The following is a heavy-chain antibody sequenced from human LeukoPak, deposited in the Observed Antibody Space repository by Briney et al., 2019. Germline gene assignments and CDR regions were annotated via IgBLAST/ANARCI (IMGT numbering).Heavy chain of an antibody. CDR2: ISYDGSNK. Sequence: GRSLRLSCAASGFTFSSYGMHWVRQAPGKGLEWVAVISYDGSNKYYADSVKGRFTISRDNSTNTLYLQMNSLRAEDTAVYYCAKDSDPAWDGYNDYWGQGTLVTVSS. CDR3: AKDSDPAWDGYNDY. V-gene: IGHV3-30*18. D-gene: IGHD5-24*01. CDR1: GFTFSSYG. J-gene: IGHJ4*02.